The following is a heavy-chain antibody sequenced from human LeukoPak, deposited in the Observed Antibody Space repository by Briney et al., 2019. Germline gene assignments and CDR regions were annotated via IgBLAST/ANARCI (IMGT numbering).Heavy chain of an antibody. J-gene: IGHJ3*01. V-gene: IGHV5-51*01. CDR2: IYPGDSGP. D-gene: IGHD1-26*01. CDR3: GMSGDRVPLQDDVFDV. Sequence: GESLKISCKGSGYSFTSYWIGWVRQMPGKGLEWMGIIYPGDSGPTYSPSFQGQVTISVDKSINTTYLQWSSLQASDTAMYYCGMSGDRVPLQDDVFDVWGQGTMVTVST. CDR1: GYSFTSYW.